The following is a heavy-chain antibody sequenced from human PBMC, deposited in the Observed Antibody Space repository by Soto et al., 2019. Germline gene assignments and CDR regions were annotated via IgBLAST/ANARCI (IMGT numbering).Heavy chain of an antibody. Sequence: SETLSLTCAVSGGSISGGTYSWSWIRQPPGKGLEWIGCFYDSGSTYYSPSLKSQVTISGDTSKKQISLRLSSVTAADTAVYYCARISVASRYMDVWGKGSTVTVS. CDR1: GGSISGGTYS. V-gene: IGHV4-30-2*03. CDR2: FYDSGST. D-gene: IGHD5-12*01. CDR3: ARISVASRYMDV. J-gene: IGHJ6*03.